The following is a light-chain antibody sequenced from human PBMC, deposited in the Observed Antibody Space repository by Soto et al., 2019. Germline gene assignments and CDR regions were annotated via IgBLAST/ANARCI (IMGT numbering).Light chain of an antibody. CDR1: QSVLYDSNNKNY. CDR2: WA. CDR3: HQYNNWPPWT. Sequence: DSVMTQSPDSLAVSLGERATINCKSSQSVLYDSNNKNYLAWYQQKPGQPPKLLIYWAKGVPARFSASGSGTEFTLTISGLQSEDFAVYYCHQYNNWPPWTFGPGTKVDI. J-gene: IGKJ1*01. V-gene: IGKV4-1*01.